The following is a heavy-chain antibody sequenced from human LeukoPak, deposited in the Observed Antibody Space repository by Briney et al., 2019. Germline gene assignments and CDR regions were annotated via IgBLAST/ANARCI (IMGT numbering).Heavy chain of an antibody. V-gene: IGHV3-23*01. Sequence: GGSLRLSCAASGFTFSNYPVNWARQAPGKGLEWVSAITSDSSRTYNADSVKGRFTISRDNSKNTLYLQMNSLRADDTAIYYCAKGNTITPDYWGQGTLVTVSS. CDR3: AKGNTITPDY. J-gene: IGHJ4*02. CDR2: ITSDSSRT. CDR1: GFTFSNYP. D-gene: IGHD1-14*01.